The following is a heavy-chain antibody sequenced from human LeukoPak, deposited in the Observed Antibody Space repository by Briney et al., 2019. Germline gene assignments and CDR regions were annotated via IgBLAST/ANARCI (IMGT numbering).Heavy chain of an antibody. V-gene: IGHV1-3*01. CDR2: INAGNGNT. CDR3: ARERPGGQLLA. Sequence: ASVKVSCKASGYTFTSYAMHWVRQAPGQRLEWMGWINAGNGNTKYSQKFQGRVTITWGTSASTAYMELSSLRSEDTAVYYCARERPGGQLLAWGQGTLVTVSS. D-gene: IGHD6-13*01. CDR1: GYTFTSYA. J-gene: IGHJ4*02.